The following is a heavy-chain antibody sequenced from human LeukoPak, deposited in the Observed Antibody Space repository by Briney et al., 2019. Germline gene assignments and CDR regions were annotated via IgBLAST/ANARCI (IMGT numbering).Heavy chain of an antibody. Sequence: SETLSLTCTVSDGSISSFYWSWIRQPPGKGLEWIGYIYYSGSTNYNPSLKSRVTISVDTSKNQFSLKLSSVTAADSAVYYCARQRFSEWYFDYWGQGTLVTVSS. CDR2: IYYSGST. J-gene: IGHJ4*02. V-gene: IGHV4-59*08. D-gene: IGHD3-3*01. CDR3: ARQRFSEWYFDY. CDR1: DGSISSFY.